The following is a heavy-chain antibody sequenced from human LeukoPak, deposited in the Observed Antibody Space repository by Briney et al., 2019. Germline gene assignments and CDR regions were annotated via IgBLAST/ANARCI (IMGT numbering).Heavy chain of an antibody. CDR2: IYYSGST. D-gene: IGHD3-22*01. Sequence: PSETLSLTCTVSGGSISSSSYSWAWIRQPPGKGLEWIGNIYYSGSTYYNPSLKSRVTISVDTSKNQFSQKLSSVTAADTAVYYCARRSYYDGSGSFDYWGQGTLVTVSS. CDR1: GGSISSSSYS. V-gene: IGHV4-39*01. J-gene: IGHJ4*02. CDR3: ARRSYYDGSGSFDY.